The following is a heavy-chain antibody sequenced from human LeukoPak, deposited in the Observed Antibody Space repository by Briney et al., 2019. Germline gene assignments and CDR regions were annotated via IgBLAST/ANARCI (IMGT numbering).Heavy chain of an antibody. CDR2: MNPNSGNS. CDR3: VDPDR. D-gene: IGHD3-22*01. V-gene: IGHV1-8*01. J-gene: IGHJ1*01. Sequence: ASVKVSCKASGYTFSSFDINWVRQAPGQGLEWMGWMNPNSGNSGFAQKFQGRVIMTRNTSIATAYMEVTNLRFDDTAVYYCVDPDRWGQGTLVAVSS. CDR1: GYTFSSFD.